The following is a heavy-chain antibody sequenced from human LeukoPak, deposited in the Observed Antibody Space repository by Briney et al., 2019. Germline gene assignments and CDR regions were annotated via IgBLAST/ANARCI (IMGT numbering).Heavy chain of an antibody. CDR2: INHSGST. CDR3: ARDRATAPLDY. D-gene: IGHD5-12*01. Sequence: SETLSLTCAVYGGSFSGYYWGWIRQPPGKGLEWIGEINHSGSTNYNPSLKSRVTISVDTSKNQFSLKLSSVTAADTAVYYCARDRATAPLDYWGQGTLVTVSS. CDR1: GGSFSGYY. V-gene: IGHV4-34*01. J-gene: IGHJ4*02.